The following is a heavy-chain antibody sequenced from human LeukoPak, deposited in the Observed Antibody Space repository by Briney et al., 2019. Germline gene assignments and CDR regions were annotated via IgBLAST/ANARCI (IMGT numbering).Heavy chain of an antibody. CDR1: GFTFSNAW. V-gene: IGHV3-15*01. D-gene: IGHD3/OR15-3a*01. Sequence: GGSLRLSCAASGFTFSNAWMSWVGQAPGRGLEWVGRIKRKGDDGTIDYAAPVKGRLSISRDDSKNTLYLQMNSLKSEDTAVYYCTAGTGRSDFDYWGQGTLVTVSS. J-gene: IGHJ4*02. CDR2: IKRKGDDGTI. CDR3: TAGTGRSDFDY.